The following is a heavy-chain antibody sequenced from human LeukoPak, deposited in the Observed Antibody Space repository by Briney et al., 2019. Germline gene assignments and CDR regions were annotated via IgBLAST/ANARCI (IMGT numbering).Heavy chain of an antibody. V-gene: IGHV1-2*02. Sequence: ASVKVSCQASGYTFTGYYMHWVRQAPGQGLEWMGWINPNSGGTEYAQKFQGRVTMTRDTSITTAYMDLSRLRSDDTAVYYCARTSHESVLYWSDPWGQGTLVNVSS. CDR3: ARTSHESVLYWSDP. J-gene: IGHJ5*02. CDR2: INPNSGGT. CDR1: GYTFTGYY. D-gene: IGHD3-16*01.